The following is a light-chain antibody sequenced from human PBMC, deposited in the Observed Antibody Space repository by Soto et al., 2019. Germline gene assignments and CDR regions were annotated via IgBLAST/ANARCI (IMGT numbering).Light chain of an antibody. Sequence: DIQMTQSPSTPSASVGDRVTITCRASQSISSWLAWYQRKPGKAPKFLIYDASTLESGVPSRFSATVSGTEFSLTITSLQPEDFATYYCQQLFDTPITFGQGTRLEIK. CDR2: DAS. CDR3: QQLFDTPIT. CDR1: QSISSW. V-gene: IGKV1-5*01. J-gene: IGKJ5*01.